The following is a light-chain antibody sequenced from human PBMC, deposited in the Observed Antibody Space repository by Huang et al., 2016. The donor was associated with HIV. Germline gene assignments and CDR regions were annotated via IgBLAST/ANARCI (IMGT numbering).Light chain of an antibody. Sequence: ENLMTQSPSTLSVSPGDSATLSCRASQSVFKNLAWYQQKPGQAPKLLIYGSSTRAAGIPARFRVSVSGTDFTLTISSLQSEDFAVYYCQQYNTSPRTFGQGTKVEV. J-gene: IGKJ1*01. CDR2: GSS. CDR3: QQYNTSPRT. V-gene: IGKV3-15*01. CDR1: QSVFKN.